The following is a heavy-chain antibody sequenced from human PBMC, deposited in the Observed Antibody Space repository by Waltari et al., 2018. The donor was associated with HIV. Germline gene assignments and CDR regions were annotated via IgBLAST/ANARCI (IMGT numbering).Heavy chain of an antibody. CDR1: GHSFTNYW. Sequence: AQLVQSGAEVMKSGESLKISCKASGHSFTNYWIAWVRQMSGEGLEWMGIIYPFDADTRYNPSFEGQITISADKSLATDYLEWNILTASDAAIYYCARLFYYDTTGYINNAFDIWGQGTVVTVS. J-gene: IGHJ3*02. CDR2: IYPFDADT. V-gene: IGHV5-51*03. D-gene: IGHD3-22*01. CDR3: ARLFYYDTTGYINNAFDI.